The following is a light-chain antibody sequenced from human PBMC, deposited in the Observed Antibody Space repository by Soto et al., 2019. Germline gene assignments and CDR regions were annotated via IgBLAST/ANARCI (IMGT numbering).Light chain of an antibody. V-gene: IGKV3-20*01. CDR1: QSISSNY. J-gene: IGKJ5*01. CDR3: QQYHNSIT. Sequence: EIVLTQSPGTLSLSPGERASVSWRASQSISSNYLTWYQQKRGQPPRLLIYGTSSRATGIPDRFSGSGSGTDFTLTISRLEPEDFAVYYCQQYHNSITFGQGTRLEIK. CDR2: GTS.